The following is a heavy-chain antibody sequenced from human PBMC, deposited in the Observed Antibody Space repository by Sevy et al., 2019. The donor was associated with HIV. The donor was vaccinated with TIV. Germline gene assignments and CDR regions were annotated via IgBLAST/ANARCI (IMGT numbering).Heavy chain of an antibody. D-gene: IGHD2-15*01. J-gene: IGHJ4*02. CDR2: ISYDGSNK. CDR3: AKGGGDVVVAAEDFDY. V-gene: IGHV3-30*18. CDR1: GFTFSSYG. Sequence: GGSLRLSCAASGFTFSSYGMHWVRQAPGKGLEWVAVISYDGSNKYYADSVKGRFTISRDNSKNTLYLQMKSLRAEDRAVYYCAKGGGDVVVAAEDFDYWGQGTLVTVSS.